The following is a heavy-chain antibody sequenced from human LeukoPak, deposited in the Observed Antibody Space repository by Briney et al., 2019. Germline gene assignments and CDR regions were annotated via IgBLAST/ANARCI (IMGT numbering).Heavy chain of an antibody. Sequence: PGGTLRLSCAASGFAFSNYWLGWVRQAPGRGLEWVANMKQDGSEEYYVESVRCRFTISRDNAKNSLYLQMNSLRVEDTGVYYCARDRGPNTFDHWGQGTLVTVSS. D-gene: IGHD3-10*01. CDR3: ARDRGPNTFDH. CDR1: GFAFSNYW. V-gene: IGHV3-7*01. J-gene: IGHJ4*02. CDR2: MKQDGSEE.